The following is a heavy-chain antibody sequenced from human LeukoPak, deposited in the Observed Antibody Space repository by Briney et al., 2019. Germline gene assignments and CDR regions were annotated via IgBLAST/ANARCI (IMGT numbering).Heavy chain of an antibody. Sequence: PGESLRLSCVVSGISVGNNYMSWLRRAPGKGLEWVGRITSKVHNYATAYAASVNGRFTISRDDSKNTAFLQMNSLISEDTAVYYCTSGTAVVGIPLEYSGQGTLVTVSS. CDR2: ITSKVHNYAT. J-gene: IGHJ4*02. V-gene: IGHV3-73*01. CDR1: GISVGNNY. D-gene: IGHD6-19*01. CDR3: TSGTAVVGIPLEY.